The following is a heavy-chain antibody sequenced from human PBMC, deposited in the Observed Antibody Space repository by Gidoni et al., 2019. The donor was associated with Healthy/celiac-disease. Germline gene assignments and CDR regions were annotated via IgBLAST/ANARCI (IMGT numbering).Heavy chain of an antibody. D-gene: IGHD6-19*01. CDR2: IVVGSGNT. J-gene: IGHJ4*02. Sequence: QMQLVQSVPEVKKPGTSVTVSCKASGFTFTSSAVQWVRQARGQRLAWIGWIVVGSGNTNYAQKFQERVTITRDMATSTAYMELSSLRSEDTAVYYCAAGSSGSSAYWGQGTLVTGSS. CDR1: GFTFTSSA. CDR3: AAGSSGSSAY. V-gene: IGHV1-58*01.